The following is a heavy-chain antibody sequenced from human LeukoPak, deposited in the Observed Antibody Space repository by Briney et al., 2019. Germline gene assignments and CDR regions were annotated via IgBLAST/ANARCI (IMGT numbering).Heavy chain of an antibody. CDR2: IFYTGTT. CDR1: GGSINTQSYY. CDR3: ARLTLSSYWFDP. V-gene: IGHV4-39*02. J-gene: IGHJ5*02. D-gene: IGHD2-15*01. Sequence: SETLSLTCTVSGGSINTQSYYWVWIRQPPGKGLEWVGSIFYTGTTFHNPALESRVALSVDRSKNHFSLRLNALTAADTAVYYCARLTLSSYWFDPWGQGTLVIVSS.